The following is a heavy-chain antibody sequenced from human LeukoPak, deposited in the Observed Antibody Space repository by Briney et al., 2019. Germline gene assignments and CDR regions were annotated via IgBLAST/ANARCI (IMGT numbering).Heavy chain of an antibody. J-gene: IGHJ3*02. CDR3: ARGVRGIAAAGTQGDAFDI. D-gene: IGHD6-13*01. Sequence: ASVKVSCKASGYTFTGYYMHWVRQAPGQGLEWMGWINPNSGGTNYAQKFQGRVTMTRDTSISTAYMELSRLRSDDTAVYYCARGVRGIAAAGTQGDAFDIWGQGTMVTVSS. CDR1: GYTFTGYY. CDR2: INPNSGGT. V-gene: IGHV1-2*02.